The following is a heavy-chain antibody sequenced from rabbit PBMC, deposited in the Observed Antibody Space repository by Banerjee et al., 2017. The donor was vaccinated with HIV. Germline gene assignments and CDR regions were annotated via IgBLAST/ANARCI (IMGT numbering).Heavy chain of an antibody. CDR2: SGNT. J-gene: IGHJ4*01. D-gene: IGHD2-1*01. Sequence: SGNTVYATWAKGRFTISKTSWTTVTLQMTSLTAADTATYFCARGGSYDDYGDPPFNLWGQGTLVTVS. CDR3: ARGGSYDDYGDPPFNL. V-gene: IGHV1S40*01.